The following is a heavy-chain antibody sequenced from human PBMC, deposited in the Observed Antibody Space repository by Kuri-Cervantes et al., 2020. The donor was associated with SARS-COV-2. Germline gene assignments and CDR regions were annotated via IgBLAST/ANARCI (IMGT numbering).Heavy chain of an antibody. CDR3: ARVSRSGWHPQEP. D-gene: IGHD6-19*01. CDR2: IFHSGST. J-gene: IGHJ5*02. CDR1: GGSISGGDYY. Sequence: LRLSCTVSGGSISGGDYYWSWTRQPPGKGLEWLGFIFHSGSTYYNPSHKSRVTLSVETSKNQFSLRLSSVTAADTAVYYCARVSRSGWHPQEPWGQGTLVTVSS. V-gene: IGHV4-30-4*08.